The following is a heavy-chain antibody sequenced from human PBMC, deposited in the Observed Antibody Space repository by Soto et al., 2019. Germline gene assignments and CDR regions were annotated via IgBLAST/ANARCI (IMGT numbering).Heavy chain of an antibody. CDR1: GYTFITYY. D-gene: IGHD2-2*01. V-gene: IGHV1-46*01. CDR3: ARRTLDCSTTSCYMHIDY. Sequence: GASVKVSCKASGYTFITYYIHWVRQAPGQGLEWMGIINPSTGSTSYAQKFQGRVTMTRDTSTSTVYMELSSLRSEDTAVYYCARRTLDCSTTSCYMHIDYWGQGTLVSGSS. J-gene: IGHJ4*02. CDR2: INPSTGST.